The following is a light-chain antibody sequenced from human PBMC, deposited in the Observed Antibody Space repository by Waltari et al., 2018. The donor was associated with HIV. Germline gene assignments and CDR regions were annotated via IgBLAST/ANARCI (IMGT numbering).Light chain of an antibody. CDR2: LGS. J-gene: IGKJ2*01. Sequence: DIVMTQSPLSLPVTPGEPASISCRSSQSLLHSNGSNYLAWYLQKPGHSPQLLIYLGSSRASGVPDRFSGSGSGTDCTLKISRVEAEDVGVYYCMQVLQTPYTFGQGTKLEIK. CDR1: QSLLHSNGSNY. CDR3: MQVLQTPYT. V-gene: IGKV2-28*01.